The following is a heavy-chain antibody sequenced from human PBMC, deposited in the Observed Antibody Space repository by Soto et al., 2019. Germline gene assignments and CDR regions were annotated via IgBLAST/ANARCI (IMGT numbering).Heavy chain of an antibody. Sequence: QLQLQESGSGLVKPSQTLSLTCAVSGGSISSGGYSWSWIRQPPGKGLVWIGYIYHSGSTYYNPSLKSRVTISVDRSKNQFSLKLSSVTAADTAVYYCARGTTVVTPPSWFDPWGQGTLVTVSS. V-gene: IGHV4-30-2*01. J-gene: IGHJ5*02. CDR1: GGSISSGGYS. CDR2: IYHSGST. CDR3: ARGTTVVTPPSWFDP. D-gene: IGHD4-17*01.